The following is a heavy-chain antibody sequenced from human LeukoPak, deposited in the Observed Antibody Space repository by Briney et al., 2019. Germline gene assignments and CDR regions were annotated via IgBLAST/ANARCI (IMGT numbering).Heavy chain of an antibody. D-gene: IGHD4-17*01. CDR3: ARARATVTRISSFDI. V-gene: IGHV3-53*01. Sequence: GGSLRLSCAASGFTVSGNYMSWVRQAPGKGLECVSVIYSDGSTFYADSVKGRFTISRDNAKKSLYLQMNSLRAEDTAVYYCARARATVTRISSFDIWGQGTMVTVSS. CDR1: GFTVSGNY. J-gene: IGHJ3*02. CDR2: IYSDGST.